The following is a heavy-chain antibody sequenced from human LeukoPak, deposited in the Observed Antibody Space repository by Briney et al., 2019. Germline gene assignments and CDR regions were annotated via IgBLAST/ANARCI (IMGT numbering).Heavy chain of an antibody. J-gene: IGHJ4*02. CDR1: GCTFTSNG. CDR3: ARDKNYRIDC. CDR2: ISANSGNT. Sequence: GASVKVSCKASGCTFTSNGISWVRQAPGKGLEWMGWISANSGNTNYAQKMQGRVTMTTETSSSTAYMELRNLRSDDTAVYYCARDKNYRIDCWREGTLVTVSS. D-gene: IGHD1-14*01. V-gene: IGHV1-18*01.